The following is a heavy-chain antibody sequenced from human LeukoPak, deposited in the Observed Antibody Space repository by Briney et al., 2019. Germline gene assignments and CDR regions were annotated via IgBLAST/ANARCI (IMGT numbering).Heavy chain of an antibody. D-gene: IGHD6-6*01. J-gene: IGHJ4*02. V-gene: IGHV3-53*01. CDR2: IYSGGST. CDR1: GFTVSSNY. CDR3: ARGGASRPDY. Sequence: GGSLRLSCAASGFTVSSNYMSWVRQAPGKGLEWVSVIYSGGSTYYADSVKGRFTISRDNAKNSLYLQMNTLRAEDTAVYYCARGGASRPDYWGRGTLVSVSS.